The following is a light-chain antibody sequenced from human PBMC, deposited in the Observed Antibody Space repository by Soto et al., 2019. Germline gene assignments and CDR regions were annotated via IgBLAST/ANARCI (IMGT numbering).Light chain of an antibody. CDR1: SSDVGGHDS. CDR2: NVS. J-gene: IGLJ1*01. V-gene: IGLV2-14*01. Sequence: QSALTQPASVSGSPGQSIAISCTGTSSDVGGHDSVSWYQQHPGKAPKLVIYNVSNRPSGVSNRFSGSKSGNTASLTISGLLAEDEADYFCTSYTSASTYVFGAGTKLTVL. CDR3: TSYTSASTYV.